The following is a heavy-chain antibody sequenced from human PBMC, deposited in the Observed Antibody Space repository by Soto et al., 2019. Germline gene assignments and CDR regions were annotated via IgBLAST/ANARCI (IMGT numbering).Heavy chain of an antibody. CDR2: IRYSGDTI. CDR1: RFTFSDYY. J-gene: IGHJ3*02. Sequence: QVQLVESGGGLVEPGGSLRLSCAASRFTFSDYYMAWVRQAPGKGLEWVSYIRYSGDTIFYTDSVKGRFTLSRDNTGNSLYVQMNCLGAADTAVFYCARAGASYDAFDIWGQGTTVTVSS. CDR3: ARAGASYDAFDI. V-gene: IGHV3-11*01. D-gene: IGHD1-26*01.